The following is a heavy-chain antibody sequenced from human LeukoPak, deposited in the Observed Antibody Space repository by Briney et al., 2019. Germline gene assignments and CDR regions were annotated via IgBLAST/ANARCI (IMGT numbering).Heavy chain of an antibody. Sequence: ASVKVSCKASGYTFTGYYIHWVRQAPGQGLEWMGIINPSGGTTTYAQNFQGRVTMTRDTSTSTVYMELSSLRSEDTAMYYCARGGEAYNSAHDYWGQGTLVTVSS. D-gene: IGHD5-24*01. CDR2: INPSGGTT. V-gene: IGHV1-46*03. J-gene: IGHJ4*02. CDR1: GYTFTGYY. CDR3: ARGGEAYNSAHDY.